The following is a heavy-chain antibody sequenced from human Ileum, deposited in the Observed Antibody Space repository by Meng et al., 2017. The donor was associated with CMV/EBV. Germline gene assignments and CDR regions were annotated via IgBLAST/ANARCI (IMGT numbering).Heavy chain of an antibody. CDR2: INSDGSST. V-gene: IGHV3-74*01. Sequence: SGLTFSNYWMHWVRQAPGKGLVWVSRINSDGSSTDYADSVKGRFTISRDNAKDTLYLQMNSLRAEDTAVYYCASYRYGTKDGHVLAWGQGTLVTVSS. CDR3: ASYRYGTKDGHVLA. D-gene: IGHD1-1*01. CDR1: GLTFSNYW. J-gene: IGHJ5*02.